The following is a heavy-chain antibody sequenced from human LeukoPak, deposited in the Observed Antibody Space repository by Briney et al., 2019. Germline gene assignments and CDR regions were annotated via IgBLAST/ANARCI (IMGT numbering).Heavy chain of an antibody. CDR3: ARVMIDSSGYYYLDY. Sequence: PSETLSLTCTVSGGSISSGGYYWSWIRQHPGKGLEWIGYIYYSGSTYYNPSLKSRVTISVDTSKNQFSLKLSSVTAADTAVYYCARVMIDSSGYYYLDYWGQGTLVTVSS. V-gene: IGHV4-31*03. J-gene: IGHJ4*02. D-gene: IGHD3-22*01. CDR1: GGSISSGGYY. CDR2: IYYSGST.